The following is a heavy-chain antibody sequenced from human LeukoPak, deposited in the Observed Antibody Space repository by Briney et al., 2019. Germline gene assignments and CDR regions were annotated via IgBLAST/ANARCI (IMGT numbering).Heavy chain of an antibody. J-gene: IGHJ4*02. Sequence: PSETLSLTCAVSSGNSWDWIRQPPGKGLEWIGSVFQDGNTYYNPSLKSRVIISLDTSKKQSSLKLISVTAADTAMYYCARRYCNSGICYFYDYWGQGTLVTVSP. CDR3: ARRYCNSGICYFYDY. CDR1: SGNS. CDR2: VFQDGNT. V-gene: IGHV4-38-2*01. D-gene: IGHD2-8*01.